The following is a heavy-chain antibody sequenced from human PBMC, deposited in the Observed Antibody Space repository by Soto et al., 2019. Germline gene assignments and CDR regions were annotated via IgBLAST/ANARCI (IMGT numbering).Heavy chain of an antibody. Sequence: QVRLVQYGTEVKKPGASMKVSCKASGYSFGTSGISWVRQAPGQGLEWMGWISAYNGNTNYEQKLQDRVTMTTDTSTNTAYLELRSLRSDDTAVYYCARAGQYYDSSGYANWGQGTLVTVSS. J-gene: IGHJ4*02. V-gene: IGHV1-18*01. CDR2: ISAYNGNT. D-gene: IGHD3-22*01. CDR1: GYSFGTSG. CDR3: ARAGQYYDSSGYAN.